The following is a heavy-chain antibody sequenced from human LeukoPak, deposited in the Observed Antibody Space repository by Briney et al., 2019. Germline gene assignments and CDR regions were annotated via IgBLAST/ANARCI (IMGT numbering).Heavy chain of an antibody. J-gene: IGHJ3*02. D-gene: IGHD3-22*01. CDR3: ARAGPDSSGYYIPAFDI. CDR2: ISSSSSYI. Sequence: TGGSLRLSCAASGFTFSSYSMNWVRQAPGKGLEWVSSISSSSSYIYYADSVKGRFTISRDNAKNSLYLQMNSLRAEDTAVYYCARAGPDSSGYYIPAFDIWGQGTMVTVSS. CDR1: GFTFSSYS. V-gene: IGHV3-21*01.